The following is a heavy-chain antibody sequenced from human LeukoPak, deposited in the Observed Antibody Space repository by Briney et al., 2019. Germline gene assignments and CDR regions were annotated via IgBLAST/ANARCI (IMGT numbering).Heavy chain of an antibody. CDR1: GFSLSTPGVG. D-gene: IGHD3-10*01. CDR2: IYWDDNM. V-gene: IGHV2-5*02. Sequence: SGPTLVKPTQTLTLTCTFSGFSLSTPGVGVGWIRQPPGEALEWLGHIYWDDNMVYNPSLKNRLTITKDASSNQVVLTMTNMDPVDTATYYCAHRQKIINGPDFYFFDYWGQGTLVTVSS. J-gene: IGHJ4*02. CDR3: AHRQKIINGPDFYFFDY.